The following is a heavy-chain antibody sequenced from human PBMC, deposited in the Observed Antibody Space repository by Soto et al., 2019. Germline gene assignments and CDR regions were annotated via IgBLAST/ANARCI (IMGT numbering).Heavy chain of an antibody. Sequence: PSQTLPLTCSVAGGSISKYYWNWIRQPPGKGLEWIGYIYSSGSTNYNPSLKSRVTISVDTSKNQFSLKLSSVTAADTAVYYCARQGLFFHGMAVWGQRTTVLV. J-gene: IGHJ6*02. D-gene: IGHD3-22*01. CDR2: IYSSGST. CDR1: GGSISKYY. V-gene: IGHV4-59*08. CDR3: ARQGLFFHGMAV.